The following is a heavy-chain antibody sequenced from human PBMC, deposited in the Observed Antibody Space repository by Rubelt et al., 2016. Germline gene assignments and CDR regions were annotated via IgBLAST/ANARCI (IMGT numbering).Heavy chain of an antibody. Sequence: QVQLQESGPGLVKPSETLSLTCSVSDGSISSYYWSWIRQPPGKGLEWIGYIYSSGNTIYNPSLKSRVTISVDTSTNQFSLKLNSVTAADTAVYDCARGKTVAEYWGQGTLITVSS. D-gene: IGHD6-19*01. V-gene: IGHV4-59*01. CDR2: IYSSGNT. CDR1: DGSISSYY. J-gene: IGHJ4*02. CDR3: ARGKTVAEY.